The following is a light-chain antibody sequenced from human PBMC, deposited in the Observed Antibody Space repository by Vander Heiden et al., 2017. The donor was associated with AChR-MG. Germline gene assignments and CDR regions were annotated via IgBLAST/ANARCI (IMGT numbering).Light chain of an antibody. CDR1: SSNIGSNT. CDR2: SNN. Sequence: QSVLPQPPSPSGTPGQRVTISCSGSSSNIGSNTVNWYQQLPGTAPKLLIYSNNQRPSGVPDRFSGSKSGTSASLAISGLQSEDEADYYCAAWDDSLVWVFGGGTKLTVL. V-gene: IGLV1-44*01. J-gene: IGLJ3*02. CDR3: AAWDDSLVWV.